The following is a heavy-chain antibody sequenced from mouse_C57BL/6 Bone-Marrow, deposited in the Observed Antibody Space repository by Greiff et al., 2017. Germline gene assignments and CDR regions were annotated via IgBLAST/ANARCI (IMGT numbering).Heavy chain of an antibody. Sequence: EVQVVESGGGLVQPKGSLKLSCAASGFSFNTYAMNWVRQAPGKGLEWVARIRSKSNNYATYYADSVKVRFTISRDDSESMLYLQMNNLKTEDTAMYYCVRQRTGTYAMDYWGQGTSVTVSS. CDR1: GFSFNTYA. CDR3: VRQRTGTYAMDY. CDR2: IRSKSNNYAT. D-gene: IGHD4-1*01. V-gene: IGHV10-1*01. J-gene: IGHJ4*01.